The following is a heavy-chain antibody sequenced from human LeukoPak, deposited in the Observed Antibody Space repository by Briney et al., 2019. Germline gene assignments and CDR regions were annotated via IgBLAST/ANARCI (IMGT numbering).Heavy chain of an antibody. CDR2: ISGSGGST. CDR3: AKGEDIVVVPAAMGYYYGSGSYDY. CDR1: GFTFSSYA. V-gene: IGHV3-23*01. D-gene: IGHD2-2*01. J-gene: IGHJ4*02. Sequence: GGSLRLSCAASGFTFSSYAMSWVRQAPGKGLEWVSAISGSGGSTYYADSVKGQFTISRDNSKNTLYLQMNSLRAEDTAVYYCAKGEDIVVVPAAMGYYYGSGSYDYWGQGTLVTVSS.